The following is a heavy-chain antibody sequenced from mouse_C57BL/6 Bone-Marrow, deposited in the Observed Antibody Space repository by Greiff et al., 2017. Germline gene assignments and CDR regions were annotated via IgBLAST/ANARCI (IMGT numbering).Heavy chain of an antibody. CDR3: ARGSLTGRYFDY. CDR2: ISDGGSYT. V-gene: IGHV5-4*01. D-gene: IGHD4-1*01. CDR1: GFTFSSYA. Sequence: EVQLQQSGGGLVKPGGSLKLSCAASGFTFSSYAMSWVRQTPEKRLEWVATISDGGSYTYYPDNVKGRFTISRDNAKNNLYLQMSHLKSEDTAMYDCARGSLTGRYFDYWGQGTTLTVSS. J-gene: IGHJ2*01.